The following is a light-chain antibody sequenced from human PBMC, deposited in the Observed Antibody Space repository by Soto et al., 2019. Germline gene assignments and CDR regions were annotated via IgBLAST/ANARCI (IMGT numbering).Light chain of an antibody. J-gene: IGLJ2*01. CDR1: NFEGKS. CDR2: DDS. Sequence: SYELTQPPSVSVAPGQTARITCGEKNFEGKSVHGYQQKPGRAPVLVVYDDSDRPSGIPGRFSGSNSGNTATLTISRVEAGDEADYYCQVWDSSSDHVVFGGGTKLTVL. V-gene: IGLV3-21*02. CDR3: QVWDSSSDHVV.